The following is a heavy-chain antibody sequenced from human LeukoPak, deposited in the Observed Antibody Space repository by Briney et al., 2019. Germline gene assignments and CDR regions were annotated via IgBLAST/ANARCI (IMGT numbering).Heavy chain of an antibody. CDR2: IHSSGYT. CDR1: GVYISSGYY. J-gene: IGHJ5*02. D-gene: IGHD1-26*01. V-gene: IGHV4-4*09. Sequence: SETLSLTCSVSGVYISSGYYWAWIRQPPGQGLEWIAYIHSSGYTNYNPFLRSRVTISVDTSKNEFSLKVTSVTAADTAVYYCAQRQGPTSGSYDYFDPWGQGTLVTVSS. CDR3: AQRQGPTSGSYDYFDP.